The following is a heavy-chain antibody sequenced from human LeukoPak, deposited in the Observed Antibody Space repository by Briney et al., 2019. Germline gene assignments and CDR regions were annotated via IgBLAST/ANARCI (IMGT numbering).Heavy chain of an antibody. CDR3: ARRGGHSWDVGNWFDP. J-gene: IGHJ5*02. V-gene: IGHV4-39*01. Sequence: SETLSLTCSVSGESIRSTTFWGWIRPSPGMGPEWIASTSHAGISYYNPSLSSRVTVSADSSKNQFSLRLSSVTAADTAVYYCARRGGHSWDVGNWFDPWGQGTPVTVSS. D-gene: IGHD6-13*01. CDR2: TSHAGIS. CDR1: GESIRSTTF.